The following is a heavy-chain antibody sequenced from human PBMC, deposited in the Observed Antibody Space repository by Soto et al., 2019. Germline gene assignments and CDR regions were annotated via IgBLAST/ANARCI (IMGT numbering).Heavy chain of an antibody. Sequence: EVQLLESGGGLVQPGGSLRLSCAASGFTFSSYGMTWGRQAPGKGLEWVSFSSATGAGTYYADSVKGRFTISRDNSKNTLYLQMTSLRADDTALYYFAKDRLAGGNYGFYSDFWVQGALVIVSS. CDR2: SSATGAGT. CDR1: GFTFSSYG. V-gene: IGHV3-23*01. CDR3: AKDRLAGGNYGFYSDF. D-gene: IGHD1-7*01. J-gene: IGHJ4*02.